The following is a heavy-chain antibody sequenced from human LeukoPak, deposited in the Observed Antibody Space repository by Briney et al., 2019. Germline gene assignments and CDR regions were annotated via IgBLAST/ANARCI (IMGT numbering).Heavy chain of an antibody. CDR2: ISYDGSNK. CDR3: ARDTVAVAALFDY. CDR1: GFTFSSYA. Sequence: GGSLRLSCAASGFTFSSYAMHSVRQAPGKGLEWVAVISYDGSNKYYADSVKGRFTISRDNSKNTLYLQMNSLRAEDTAVYYCARDTVAVAALFDYWGQGTLVTVSS. D-gene: IGHD6-19*01. V-gene: IGHV3-30-3*01. J-gene: IGHJ4*02.